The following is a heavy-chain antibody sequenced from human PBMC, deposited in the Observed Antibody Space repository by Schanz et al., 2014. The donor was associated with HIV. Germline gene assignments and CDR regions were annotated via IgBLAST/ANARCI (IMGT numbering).Heavy chain of an antibody. Sequence: EVQLLESGGGLGLPGGSLRLSCAASGFTFSNFWMHWVRQAPGKGLVWVSRINNDGSNTLYADSVKGRFTISRDNAKNTLHLQMNSLRVEDTAVYFCARGRVTWGQGTLVTVSS. D-gene: IGHD2-21*02. CDR1: GFTFSNFW. J-gene: IGHJ4*02. CDR3: ARGRVT. CDR2: INNDGSNT. V-gene: IGHV3-74*02.